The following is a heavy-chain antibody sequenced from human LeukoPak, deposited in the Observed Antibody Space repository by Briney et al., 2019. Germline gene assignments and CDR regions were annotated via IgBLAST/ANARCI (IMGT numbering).Heavy chain of an antibody. V-gene: IGHV3-23*01. Sequence: GGSLRLSCAASGFTFSSYAMSWVRQAPGKGLEWVSAISGSGGSTYYAGSVKGRFTISRDNSKNTLYLQMNSLRAEDTAVYYCAKDPNFDWLPHDYWGQGTLVTVSS. CDR1: GFTFSSYA. CDR2: ISGSGGST. CDR3: AKDPNFDWLPHDY. D-gene: IGHD3-9*01. J-gene: IGHJ4*02.